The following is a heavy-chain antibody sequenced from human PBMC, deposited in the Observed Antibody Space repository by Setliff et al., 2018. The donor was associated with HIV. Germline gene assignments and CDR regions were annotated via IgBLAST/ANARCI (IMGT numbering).Heavy chain of an antibody. D-gene: IGHD6-6*01. CDR1: GGSFSGFHY. Sequence: TLSLTCAVYGGSFSGFHYWGWIRQSPGKGLEWIGSLYYSGRTTYSPSLKSRVTISVDTSKNQFSLELRSVTAADTALFYCARVGYSNSSYGMDVWGQGTTVTVSS. J-gene: IGHJ6*02. CDR2: LYYSGRT. V-gene: IGHV4-59*01. CDR3: ARVGYSNSSYGMDV.